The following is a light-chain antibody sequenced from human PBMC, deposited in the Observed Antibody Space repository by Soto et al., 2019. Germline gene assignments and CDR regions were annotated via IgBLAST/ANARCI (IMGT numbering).Light chain of an antibody. CDR1: QTVRNNY. CDR2: DAS. CDR3: QQFSSYPLT. J-gene: IGKJ4*01. Sequence: ELVLTQSPGTLSLFPGEGATLSWTASQTVRNNYLAWYQQKPGQAPRLLIYDASSRATGIPDRFSGGGSGTDFILTISRLEPEDFAVYYCQQFSSYPLTFGGGTKVDIK. V-gene: IGKV3-20*01.